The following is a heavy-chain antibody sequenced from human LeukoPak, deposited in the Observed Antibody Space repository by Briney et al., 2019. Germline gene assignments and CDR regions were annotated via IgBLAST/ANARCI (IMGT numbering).Heavy chain of an antibody. J-gene: IGHJ5*02. Sequence: PSETLSLTCSVSGGSISSYYWNWIRQPPGKGLEWIGYIYYSGYTNYNPSLKSRVTISVDTSKNQFSLKLSSVTSAGTAVYFCTRSVVDKPGWFDPWGQGTLVTVSS. D-gene: IGHD2-21*01. CDR1: GGSISSYY. CDR3: TRSVVDKPGWFDP. V-gene: IGHV4-59*01. CDR2: IYYSGYT.